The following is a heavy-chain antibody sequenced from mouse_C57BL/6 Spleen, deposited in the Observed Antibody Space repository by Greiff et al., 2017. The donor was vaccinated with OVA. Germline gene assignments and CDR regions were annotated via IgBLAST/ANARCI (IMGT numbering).Heavy chain of an antibody. CDR1: GFTFSSYG. V-gene: IGHV5-6*01. D-gene: IGHD2-2*01. CDR2: ISSGGSYT. CDR3: ASMVTSYYFDY. J-gene: IGHJ2*01. Sequence: EVNLVESGGDLVKPGGSLKLSCAASGFTFSSYGMSWVRQTPDKRLEWVATISSGGSYTYYPDSVKGRFTISRDNAKNTLYLQMSSLKSEDTAMYYCASMVTSYYFDYWGQGTTLTVSS.